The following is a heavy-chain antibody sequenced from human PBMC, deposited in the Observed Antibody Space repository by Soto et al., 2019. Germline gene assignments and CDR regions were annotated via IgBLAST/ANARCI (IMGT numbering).Heavy chain of an antibody. CDR3: ARVRTGMDV. Sequence: HSADLSLTCALSGGSPSRGGYPRSWIRQPPGKGLEWIGYIYHSGSTYYNPSLKSRVTISVDRSKNQFSLKLSSVTAADTAVYYCARVRTGMDVWGQGTTVTVSS. D-gene: IGHD1-1*01. CDR1: GGSPSRGGYP. CDR2: IYHSGST. J-gene: IGHJ6*02. V-gene: IGHV4-30-2*01.